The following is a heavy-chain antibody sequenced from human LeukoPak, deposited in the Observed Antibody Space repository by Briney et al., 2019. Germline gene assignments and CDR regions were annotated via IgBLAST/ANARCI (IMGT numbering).Heavy chain of an antibody. Sequence: PGGSLRLSCAASGFTFSPYEMNWVRQAPGKGLEWISYIRGFDSTIYYADSVKGRFTISRDNAKNSLFLQLNSLRAEDTAVYYCARRDLRGVVYWGQGTLVTVSS. V-gene: IGHV3-48*03. D-gene: IGHD3-10*01. CDR3: ARRDLRGVVY. CDR2: IRGFDSTI. CDR1: GFTFSPYE. J-gene: IGHJ4*02.